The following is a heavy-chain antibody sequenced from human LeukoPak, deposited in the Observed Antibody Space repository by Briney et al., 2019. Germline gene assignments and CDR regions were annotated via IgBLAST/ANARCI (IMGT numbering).Heavy chain of an antibody. CDR3: ARRIGYCSSTSCREDWFDP. CDR2: INPGDSDT. J-gene: IGHJ5*02. D-gene: IGHD2-2*01. CDR1: GYSFTSYW. V-gene: IGHV5-51*01. Sequence: GESLKISCKGSGYSFTSYWIGWVRQMPGKGLEWMGIINPGDSDTRYSPSFQGQVTISADKSISTAYLQWSSLKASDTAMYYCARRIGYCSSTSCREDWFDPWGQGTLVTVSS.